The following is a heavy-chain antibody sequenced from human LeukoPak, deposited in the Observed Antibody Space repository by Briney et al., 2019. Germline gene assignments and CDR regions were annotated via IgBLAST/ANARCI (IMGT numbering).Heavy chain of an antibody. V-gene: IGHV5-51*01. CDR3: ARRRSGSYLDY. Sequence: PGESLKISCKASGYTFTSYWIVWLRQMPGKGLEWMTIIYPGDSDTRYSPSFQGQVTISADKSISTAYLQWSSLKASDTAMYFCARRRSGSYLDYWGQGTLVTVSS. D-gene: IGHD1-26*01. CDR1: GYTFTSYW. J-gene: IGHJ4*02. CDR2: IYPGDSDT.